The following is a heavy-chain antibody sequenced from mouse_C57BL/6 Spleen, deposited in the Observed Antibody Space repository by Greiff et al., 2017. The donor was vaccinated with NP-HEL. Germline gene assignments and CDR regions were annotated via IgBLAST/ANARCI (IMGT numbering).Heavy chain of an antibody. CDR3: TGDYDVNAMDY. J-gene: IGHJ4*01. CDR1: GFTFSDAW. D-gene: IGHD2-4*01. CDR2: IRNKANNHAT. Sequence: EVQLQESGGGLVQPGGSMKLSCAASGFTFSDAWMDWVRQSPEKGLEWVAEIRNKANNHATYYAESVKGRFTISRDDYKSSVYLQMNSLRAEDTGIYYCTGDYDVNAMDYWGQGTSVTVSS. V-gene: IGHV6-6*01.